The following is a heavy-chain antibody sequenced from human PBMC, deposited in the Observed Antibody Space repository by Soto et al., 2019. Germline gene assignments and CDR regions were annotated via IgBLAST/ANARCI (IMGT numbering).Heavy chain of an antibody. Sequence: ASVKVSCKASGYTFTSYGISWVRQAPGQGLEWMGWISAYNGNTNYAQKLQGRVTMTTDTSTSTAYMELRSLRSDDTAVYYCARVLIRFLEGYYFDYWGQGTLVTVSS. J-gene: IGHJ4*02. D-gene: IGHD3-3*01. V-gene: IGHV1-18*01. CDR1: GYTFTSYG. CDR2: ISAYNGNT. CDR3: ARVLIRFLEGYYFDY.